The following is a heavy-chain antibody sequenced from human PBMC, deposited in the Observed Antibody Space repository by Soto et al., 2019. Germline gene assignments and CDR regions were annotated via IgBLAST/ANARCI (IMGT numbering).Heavy chain of an antibody. D-gene: IGHD3-22*01. J-gene: IGHJ4*02. V-gene: IGHV4-31*03. CDR1: GGSISSGGYY. CDR2: IYYSGST. CDR3: ARVPDRYDSSGYFDY. Sequence: SETLSLTCTVSGGSISSGGYYWSWICQHPGKGLEWIGYIYYSGSTYYNPSLKSRVTISVDTSKNQFSLKLSSVTAADTAVYYCARVPDRYDSSGYFDYWGQGTLVTVS.